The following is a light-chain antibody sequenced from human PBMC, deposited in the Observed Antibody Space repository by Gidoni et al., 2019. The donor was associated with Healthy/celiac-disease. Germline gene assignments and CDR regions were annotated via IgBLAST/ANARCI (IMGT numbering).Light chain of an antibody. V-gene: IGLV1-47*01. Sequence: QSVLTQPPSASGTPGQRVTISCSGSSSNIGSKYVYWYKTLPGNAPKLLIYKNNQRLSGVPDRFSGSKSFASASLAIRGLRSDVEADYYCAALYDSLSGEVFGGGTNLTVL. CDR1: SSNIGSKY. CDR3: AALYDSLSGEV. CDR2: KNN. J-gene: IGLJ3*02.